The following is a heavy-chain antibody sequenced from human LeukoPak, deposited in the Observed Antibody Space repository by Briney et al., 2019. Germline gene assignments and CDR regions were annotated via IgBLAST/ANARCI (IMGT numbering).Heavy chain of an antibody. V-gene: IGHV3-9*01. CDR3: VKDSEESTSLDAAFDM. Sequence: PGRSLRLSCAASGFTFDDYAMHWVRQTPGKGLEWVSGITWSGGIIGHADAVRGRFSISRDNARNSLYLEMNSLKTEDTALYYCVKDSEESTSLDAAFDMWGQGTMVTVSS. D-gene: IGHD2-2*01. CDR2: ITWSGGII. CDR1: GFTFDDYA. J-gene: IGHJ3*02.